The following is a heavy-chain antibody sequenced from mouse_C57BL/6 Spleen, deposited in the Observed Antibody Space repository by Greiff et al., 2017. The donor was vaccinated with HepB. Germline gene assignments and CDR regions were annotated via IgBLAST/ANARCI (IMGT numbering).Heavy chain of an antibody. CDR1: GYTFTDYN. J-gene: IGHJ2*01. V-gene: IGHV1-18*01. CDR2: INPNNGGT. Sequence: EVQLQQSGPELVKPGASVKIPCKASGYTFTDYNMDWVKQSHGKSLEWIGDINPNNGGTIYNQKFKGKATLTVDKYSSTAYMELHSLTSEDTAVYYCARKRGILHYFDYWGQGTTLTVSS. CDR3: ARKRGILHYFDY.